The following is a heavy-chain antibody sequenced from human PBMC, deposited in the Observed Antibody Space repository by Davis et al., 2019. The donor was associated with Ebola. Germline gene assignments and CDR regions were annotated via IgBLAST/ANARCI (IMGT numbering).Heavy chain of an antibody. CDR1: GFAFNVYW. V-gene: IGHV3-7*03. J-gene: IGHJ6*02. CDR3: TSSSDYYYYGMDV. CDR2: IKQDGGET. Sequence: GESLKISCAASGFAFNVYWMTWVRQAPGKGLEWVATIKQDGGETHYVDSVKGRFTISRDNTKNSLYLQMNSLKTEDTAVYYCTSSSDYYYYGMDVWGQGTTVTVSS.